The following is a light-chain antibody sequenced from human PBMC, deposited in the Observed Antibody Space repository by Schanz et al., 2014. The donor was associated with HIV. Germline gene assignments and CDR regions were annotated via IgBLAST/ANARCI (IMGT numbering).Light chain of an antibody. CDR3: QVWDSSSDHPDV. CDR2: YDS. J-gene: IGLJ1*01. Sequence: SYELTQPPSVSVAPGKTARITCGGTNIGGESVHWYQQKPRQAPVVVIYYDSDRPSGIPERFSGSNSGNTATLTISRVEAGDEADYYCQVWDSSSDHPDVFGTGTKLTVL. CDR1: NIGGES. V-gene: IGLV3-21*04.